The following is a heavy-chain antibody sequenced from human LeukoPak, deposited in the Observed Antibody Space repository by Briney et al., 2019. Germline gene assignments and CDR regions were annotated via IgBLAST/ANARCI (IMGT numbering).Heavy chain of an antibody. V-gene: IGHV3-21*01. CDR2: ISSSSYI. D-gene: IGHD6-13*01. CDR3: ASCGHSSSWYFVWSDP. CDR1: GFTFSSYS. J-gene: IGHJ5*02. Sequence: PGGSLRLSCAASGFTFSSYSMNWVRQAPGKGLEWVSSISSSSYIYYAGSVKGRFTISRDNAKNSLYLQMNSLRAEDTAVYYCASCGHSSSWYFVWSDPWGQGTLVTVSS.